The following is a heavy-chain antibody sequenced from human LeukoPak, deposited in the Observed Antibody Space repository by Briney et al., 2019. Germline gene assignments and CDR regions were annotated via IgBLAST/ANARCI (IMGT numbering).Heavy chain of an antibody. V-gene: IGHV4-59*08. CDR3: ARSISLRYYGAGSYYKGFDS. J-gene: IGHJ4*02. CDR1: GGSISSYY. Sequence: SETLSLTCTVSGGSISSYYWSWIRQPPGKGLEWIGYIYYSGSTNYNPSLKSRVTISVDTSKNQFSLKLNSVTAADTAVYYCARSISLRYYGAGSYYKGFDSWGQGTLVTVSS. D-gene: IGHD3-10*01. CDR2: IYYSGST.